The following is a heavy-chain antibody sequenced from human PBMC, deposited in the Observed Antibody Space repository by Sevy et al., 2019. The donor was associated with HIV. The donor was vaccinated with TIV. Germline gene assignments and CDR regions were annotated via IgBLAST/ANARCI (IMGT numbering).Heavy chain of an antibody. CDR2: INTFTGDT. CDR1: GYTFSTYG. J-gene: IGHJ4*02. CDR3: ARGYCSGGRCYPGGY. D-gene: IGHD2-15*01. V-gene: IGHV1-18*01. Sequence: ASVKVSCEASGYTFSTYGINWVRQAPGQGLEWMGWINTFTGDTNYLQKLQDRVTMTKDTSTSTVYMEPRSLRSDDTVVYYCARGYCSGGRCYPGGYWGQGTLVTVSS.